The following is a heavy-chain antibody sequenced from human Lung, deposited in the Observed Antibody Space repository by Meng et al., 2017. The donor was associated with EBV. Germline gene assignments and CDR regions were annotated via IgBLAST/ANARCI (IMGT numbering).Heavy chain of an antibody. J-gene: IGHJ4*02. Sequence: QVQLQASGPGLVKPSGPLSLTCGVSGDSISSNIRWTWVRQPPGKGLEWIGDIDDSGSTNYNPSLNSRISISLDKSKNHFSLKVNSVTAADTAVYYCARGKQDAWELLAYWGQGALVTVSS. CDR1: GDSISSNIR. CDR3: ARGKQDAWELLAY. V-gene: IGHV4-4*02. D-gene: IGHD1-26*01. CDR2: IDDSGST.